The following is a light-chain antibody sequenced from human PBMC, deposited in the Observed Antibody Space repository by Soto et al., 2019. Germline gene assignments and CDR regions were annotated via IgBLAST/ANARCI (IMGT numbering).Light chain of an antibody. CDR1: XXXIGNSNY. Sequence: QSALTXPASVSGSPGQSXTXXXTXXXXXIGNSNYVSWYQQHPGKAPKLVIYEVSNRPSGLSNRFSGSKSGNTASLIISGLQAEDEANYYCLSYTISNSWVFGGGTKVTVL. CDR3: LSYTISNSWV. CDR2: EVS. V-gene: IGLV2-14*01. J-gene: IGLJ3*02.